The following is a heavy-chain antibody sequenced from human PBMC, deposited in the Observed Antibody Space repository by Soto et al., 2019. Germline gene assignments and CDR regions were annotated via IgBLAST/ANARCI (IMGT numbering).Heavy chain of an antibody. J-gene: IGHJ4*02. CDR3: ARDNSFVY. CDR1: GFTFSSHW. Sequence: EVQLVESGGGLVQPGGSLRLSCAASGFTFSSHWMTWVRQAPGKGLEWVANIKEDGSDKYYVDSVKGRFIISRDNAKNSLYLQMDSLRAEDTAVYYCARDNSFVYWGQGTLVTVSS. CDR2: IKEDGSDK. V-gene: IGHV3-7*05.